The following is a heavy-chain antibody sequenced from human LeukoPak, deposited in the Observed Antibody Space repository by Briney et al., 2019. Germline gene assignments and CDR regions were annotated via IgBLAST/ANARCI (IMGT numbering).Heavy chain of an antibody. CDR2: INQDGSEK. J-gene: IGHJ4*02. CDR1: GFTFSHHW. CDR3: GRGWPGYTSPLDY. Sequence: GGSLRLSCAASGFTFSHHWMNWVRRAPGEGLKWVATINQDGSEKHYVDSVKGRFIISRDNAKNSLFLQMNSLRAENTAVYYCGRGWPGYTSPLDYWGQGILVAVSS. D-gene: IGHD5-12*01. V-gene: IGHV3-7*01.